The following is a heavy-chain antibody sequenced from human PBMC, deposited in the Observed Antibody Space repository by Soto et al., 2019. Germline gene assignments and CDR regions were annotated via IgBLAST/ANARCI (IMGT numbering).Heavy chain of an antibody. CDR3: ASYYYDSSGTYYFDY. CDR1: GGSFSGYY. CDR2: INHSGST. Sequence: TLSLTCAVYGGSFSGYYWSWIRQPPGKGLEWIGEINHSGSTNYNPSLKSRVTISVDTSKNQFSLKLSSVTAADTAVYYCASYYYDSSGTYYFDYWGQGTLVTVSS. D-gene: IGHD3-22*01. V-gene: IGHV4-34*01. J-gene: IGHJ4*02.